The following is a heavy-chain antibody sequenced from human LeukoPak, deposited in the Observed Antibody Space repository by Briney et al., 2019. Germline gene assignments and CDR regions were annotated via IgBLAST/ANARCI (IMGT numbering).Heavy chain of an antibody. CDR1: GYTFISYG. V-gene: IGHV1-69*04. J-gene: IGHJ4*02. CDR2: IIPILGIA. D-gene: IGHD5-18*01. Sequence: ASVKVSCKASGYTFISYGISWVRQAPGQGLEWMGRIIPILGIANYAQKFQGRVTITADKSTSTAYMELSSLRSEDTAVYYCARGLNVDTAMAIDYWGQGTLVTVSS. CDR3: ARGLNVDTAMAIDY.